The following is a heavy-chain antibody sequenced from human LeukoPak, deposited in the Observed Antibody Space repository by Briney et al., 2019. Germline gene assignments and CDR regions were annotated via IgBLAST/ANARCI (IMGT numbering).Heavy chain of an antibody. Sequence: PSETLSLTCTVSGGSISSSSYYWGWIRQPPGKGLEWIGSIYYSGSTYYNPSLKSRVTISVDTSKNQFSLKLSSVTAADTAVYYCARQHPAAAGIIWGQGTLVTASS. CDR3: ARQHPAAAGII. V-gene: IGHV4-39*01. J-gene: IGHJ4*02. CDR2: IYYSGST. D-gene: IGHD6-13*01. CDR1: GGSISSSSYY.